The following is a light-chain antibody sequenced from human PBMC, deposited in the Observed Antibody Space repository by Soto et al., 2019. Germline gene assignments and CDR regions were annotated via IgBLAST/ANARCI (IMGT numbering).Light chain of an antibody. CDR1: QSFRSSY. J-gene: IGKJ3*01. CDR3: QQYGDSVFT. Sequence: EIVLTQSPGTLSLSPGERATLSCRASQSFRSSYLTWYHQKPGQAPRLLIFGASSRATGTPDRISGSGSGTDYTLTNNRLEPEDFGVYYCQQYGDSVFTFGPGTTVEIK. CDR2: GAS. V-gene: IGKV3-20*01.